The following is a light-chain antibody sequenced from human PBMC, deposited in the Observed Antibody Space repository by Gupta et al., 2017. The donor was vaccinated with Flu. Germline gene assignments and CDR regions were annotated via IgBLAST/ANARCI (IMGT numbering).Light chain of an antibody. CDR2: SHT. CDR1: RSNVGSNS. CDR3: AAGDGIMNCVV. J-gene: IGLJ2*01. Sequence: RVTSSCSGSRSNVGSNSVNWYQQHHATAPKLLIYSHTKRPSEIPDRFSGSKSGTSASIPTSGLQAEDEADYYCAAGDGIMNCVVFGGGTKLTVL. V-gene: IGLV1-44*01.